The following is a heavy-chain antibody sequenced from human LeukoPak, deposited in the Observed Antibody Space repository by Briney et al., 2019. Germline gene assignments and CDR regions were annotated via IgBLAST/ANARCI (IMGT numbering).Heavy chain of an antibody. CDR1: GFTVSSKY. CDR2: ISGGGDAT. V-gene: IGHV3-23*01. D-gene: IGHD2-2*01. Sequence: GGSLRLSCVVSGFTVSSKYMNWVRQAPGKGLEWVSTISGGGDATYYAHSVKGRFAVSRDNSKKTLYLQLNSLRAEDTAVYYCTRDQRKYCSRTTCFVFDIWGQGTVVSVSS. CDR3: TRDQRKYCSRTTCFVFDI. J-gene: IGHJ3*02.